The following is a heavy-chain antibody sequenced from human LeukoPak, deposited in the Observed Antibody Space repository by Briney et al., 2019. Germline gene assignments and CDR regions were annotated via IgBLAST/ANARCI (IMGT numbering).Heavy chain of an antibody. CDR3: ATTRGDSRLYYFDY. Sequence: GGSLRLSCAASGFTFSSYAMHWVRQAPGKGLEWVAVISYDGSNKYYADSVKGRFTISRDNSKNTLYLQMNSLRAEDTAVYYCATTRGDSRLYYFDYWGQGTLVTVSS. V-gene: IGHV3-30-3*01. D-gene: IGHD3-16*01. CDR1: GFTFSSYA. J-gene: IGHJ4*02. CDR2: ISYDGSNK.